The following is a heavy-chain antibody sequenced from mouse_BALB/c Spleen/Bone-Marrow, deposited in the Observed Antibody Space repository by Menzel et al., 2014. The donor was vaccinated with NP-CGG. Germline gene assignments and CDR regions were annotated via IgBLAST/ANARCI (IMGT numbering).Heavy chain of an antibody. CDR3: AREWDWYFDV. J-gene: IGHJ1*01. CDR2: INPDSSTI. D-gene: IGHD1-3*01. V-gene: IGHV4-1*02. CDR1: GFDFSRYW. Sequence: EVQLQQSGGGLVQPGGSLKLSCAASGFDFSRYWMSWVRQAPGKGLGWIGEINPDSSTINYTPSLKDKFIISRDNAKNTLYLQMSKVRSEDTALYYCAREWDWYFDVWGAGTTVTVSS.